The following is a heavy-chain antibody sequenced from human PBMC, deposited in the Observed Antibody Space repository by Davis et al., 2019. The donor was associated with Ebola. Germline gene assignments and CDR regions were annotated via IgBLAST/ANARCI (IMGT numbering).Heavy chain of an antibody. CDR2: IKQDGSVK. J-gene: IGHJ6*03. Sequence: GESLKISCAASGFTFSSYWMSWVRQAPGKGLEWVANIKQDGSVKGYVDSLRGRFTISRDNAKNSLFLQMNSLRAEDTAVYFCATFNWYYMDVWGKGTRVTVSS. CDR1: GFTFSSYW. D-gene: IGHD5-24*01. V-gene: IGHV3-7*03. CDR3: ATFNWYYMDV.